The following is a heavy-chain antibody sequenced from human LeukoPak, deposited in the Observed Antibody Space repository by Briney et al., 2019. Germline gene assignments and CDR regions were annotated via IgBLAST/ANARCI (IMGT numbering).Heavy chain of an antibody. D-gene: IGHD3-22*01. Sequence: VKPGESLRLSCTASGFTFSDYYMSWIRQAPGKGLEWVSYISSSSSSYTNYADSVKGRFTISRDNAKNSLYLQMNSLRAEDTAVYYCIREVKLGSFDSSGYPNWGQGTLVTVSS. V-gene: IGHV3-11*03. CDR3: IREVKLGSFDSSGYPN. J-gene: IGHJ4*02. CDR1: GFTFSDYY. CDR2: ISSSSSSYT.